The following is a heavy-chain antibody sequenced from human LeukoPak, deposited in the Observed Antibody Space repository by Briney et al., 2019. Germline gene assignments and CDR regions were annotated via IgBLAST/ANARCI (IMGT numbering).Heavy chain of an antibody. CDR1: GFTFSSYA. CDR2: ISYDGSNQ. CDR3: ARDLDDYNTLPPVFQY. Sequence: PGGSLRLSCAASGFTFSSYAMHWVRQAPGKGLEWVALISYDGSNQYYADSVKGRLTISRDNSKNTLYLQMNSLRGEDTAVYYCARDLDDYNTLPPVFQYWGQGTLVTVSS. J-gene: IGHJ1*01. D-gene: IGHD5-24*01. V-gene: IGHV3-30-3*01.